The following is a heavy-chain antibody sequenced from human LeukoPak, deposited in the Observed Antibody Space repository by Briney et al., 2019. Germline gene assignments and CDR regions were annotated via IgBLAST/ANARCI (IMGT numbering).Heavy chain of an antibody. V-gene: IGHV3-23*01. D-gene: IGHD3-22*01. CDR3: AKLYYYDSSGSFDY. J-gene: IGHJ4*02. CDR1: GFTFSSYA. CDR2: ISGNGGST. Sequence: GGSLRLSCAASGFTFSSYAMSWVRQAPGKGLEWVSAISGNGGSTYYADSVKGRFTISRDNSKNTLYLQMNSLRAEDTAVYYCAKLYYYDSSGSFDYWGQGTLVTVSS.